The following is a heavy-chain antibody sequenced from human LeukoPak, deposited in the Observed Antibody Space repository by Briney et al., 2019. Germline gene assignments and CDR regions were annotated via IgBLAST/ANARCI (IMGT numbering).Heavy chain of an antibody. CDR2: FDPEDGET. J-gene: IGHJ4*02. D-gene: IGHD3-10*01. CDR3: ATVHYYGSGSPRYYFDY. CDR1: GYTXTELS. Sequence: ASVKVSCKVSGYTXTELSMHGVRQAPGKGLEWMGGFDPEDGETIYAQKFQGRVTMTEDTSTDTAYMELSSLRSEDTAVYYCATVHYYGSGSPRYYFDYWGQGTLVTVSS. V-gene: IGHV1-24*01.